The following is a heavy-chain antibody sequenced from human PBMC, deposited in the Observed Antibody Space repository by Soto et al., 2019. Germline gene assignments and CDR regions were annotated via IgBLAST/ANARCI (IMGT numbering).Heavy chain of an antibody. D-gene: IGHD3-9*01. CDR2: ISGSGGST. CDR1: GFTFSSYA. Sequence: GGSLRLSCAASGFTFSSYAMSWVRQAPGKGLEWVSAISGSGGSTYYADSVKGRFTISRDNSKNTLYLQMNSLRAEDTAVYYCAKDHPYFDWSGSLYYYYGMDVWGQGTTVTVSS. V-gene: IGHV3-23*01. J-gene: IGHJ6*02. CDR3: AKDHPYFDWSGSLYYYYGMDV.